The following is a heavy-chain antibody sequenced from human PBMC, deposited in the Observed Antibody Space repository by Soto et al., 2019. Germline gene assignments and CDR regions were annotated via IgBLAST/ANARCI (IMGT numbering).Heavy chain of an antibody. CDR3: ARAVPVRRDVAPDY. J-gene: IGHJ4*02. V-gene: IGHV3-21*01. CDR2: ISSSSSYI. CDR1: GFTFSSYS. Sequence: EVQLVESGGGLVKPGGSLRLSCAASGFTFSSYSMKWVRQAPGKGLEWVSSISSSSSYIYYADSVKGRFTISRDNAKNPLYLQINSLRAKDTASYYCARAVPVRRDVAPDYWGKRTLVTVSS. D-gene: IGHD3-10*01.